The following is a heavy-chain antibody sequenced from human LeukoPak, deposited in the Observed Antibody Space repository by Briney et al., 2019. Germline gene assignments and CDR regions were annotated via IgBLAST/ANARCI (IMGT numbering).Heavy chain of an antibody. D-gene: IGHD2-2*01. CDR2: ISAYNGNT. Sequence: ASVKVSCKASGYTFTSYGISWVRQAPGQGLEWMGWISAYNGNTNYAQKLQGRVTMTTDTSTSTAYMELRSLRSDDTAVYYCARWDVVVPAAFIDFDYWGQGTLVTLSS. J-gene: IGHJ4*02. CDR3: ARWDVVVPAAFIDFDY. V-gene: IGHV1-18*01. CDR1: GYTFTSYG.